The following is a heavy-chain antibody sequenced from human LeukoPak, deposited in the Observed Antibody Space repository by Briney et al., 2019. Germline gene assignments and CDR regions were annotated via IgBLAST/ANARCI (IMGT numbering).Heavy chain of an antibody. CDR1: GGSISSSSYY. CDR3: ARYYYDSSDVFDY. D-gene: IGHD3-22*01. Sequence: KTSETLSLTCTVSGGSISSSSYYWGWIRQPPGKGLEWIGSIYYSGSTYYNPSLKSRVTISVDTSKSQFSLKLSSVTAADTAVYYCARYYYDSSDVFDYWGQGTLVTVSS. V-gene: IGHV4-39*01. J-gene: IGHJ4*02. CDR2: IYYSGST.